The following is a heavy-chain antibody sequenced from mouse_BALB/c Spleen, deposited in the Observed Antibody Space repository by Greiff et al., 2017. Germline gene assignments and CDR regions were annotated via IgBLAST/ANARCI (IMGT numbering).Heavy chain of an antibody. J-gene: IGHJ2*01. CDR3: ARSTVVPYFDY. CDR1: GFSLTSYG. Sequence: VKLVESGPGLVQPSQSLSITCTVSGFSLTSYGVHWVRQSPGKGLEWLGVIWSGGSTDYNAAFISRLSISKDNSKSQVFFKMNSLQVNDTAIYYCARSTVVPYFDYWGQGTTLTVSS. CDR2: IWSGGST. V-gene: IGHV2-2*02. D-gene: IGHD1-1*01.